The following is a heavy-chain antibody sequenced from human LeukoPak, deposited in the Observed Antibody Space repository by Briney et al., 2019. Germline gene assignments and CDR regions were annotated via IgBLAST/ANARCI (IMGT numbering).Heavy chain of an antibody. V-gene: IGHV4-61*02. Sequence: SETLSLTCTVSGGSISSGSYYWSWIRQPAGKGLEWIGRIYTSGSTNYNPSLKSRVTISVDTSKNQFSLKLSSVTAADTAVYYCALVATRGYYYYMDVWGKGTTVTVSS. CDR3: ALVATRGYYYYMDV. CDR2: IYTSGST. J-gene: IGHJ6*03. CDR1: GGSISSGSYY. D-gene: IGHD2-15*01.